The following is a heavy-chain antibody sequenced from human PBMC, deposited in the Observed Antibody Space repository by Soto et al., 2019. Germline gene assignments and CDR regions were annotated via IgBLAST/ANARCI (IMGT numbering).Heavy chain of an antibody. V-gene: IGHV3-30*18. D-gene: IGHD3-10*01. CDR1: GFTFSSYG. J-gene: IGHJ4*02. CDR3: AKDGVRGVIVSYFDY. Sequence: QVQLVESGGGVVQPGRSLRLSCAASGFTFSSYGMHWVRQAPGKGLEWVALISYDGSNKYYADSVKGRFTISRDNSKNTLYLQMNSRRAEDTAVYYCAKDGVRGVIVSYFDYWGQGTLVTVSS. CDR2: ISYDGSNK.